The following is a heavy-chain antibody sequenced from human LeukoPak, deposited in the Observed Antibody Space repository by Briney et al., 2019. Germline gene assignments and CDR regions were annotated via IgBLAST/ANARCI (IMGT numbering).Heavy chain of an antibody. J-gene: IGHJ4*02. CDR3: ARQPVYYDNDPYYFDY. D-gene: IGHD3-22*01. CDR1: GGSISSSSYY. CDR2: IYYSGST. V-gene: IGHV4-39*01. Sequence: SETLSLTCTVSGGSISSSSYYWGWIRRPPGKGLEWIGSIYYSGSTYYNPSLKSRVAISVDTSKNQFSLKLSSVTAADTAVYYCARQPVYYDNDPYYFDYWGQGTLVTVSS.